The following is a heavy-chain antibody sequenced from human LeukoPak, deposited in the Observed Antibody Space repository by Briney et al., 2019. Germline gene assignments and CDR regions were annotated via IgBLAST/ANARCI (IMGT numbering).Heavy chain of an antibody. CDR3: GRDPPFDP. CDR1: GYTFTNYD. J-gene: IGHJ5*02. CDR2: IDTRNGET. Sequence: ASVKVSCKASGYTFTNYDIHWVRQAPGQGLEWMGWIDTRNGETKYSQKFQDRLTITRDTSATTAYMELNSLTSEDTAVYYCGRDPPFDPWGQGTPVTVSS. V-gene: IGHV1-3*04.